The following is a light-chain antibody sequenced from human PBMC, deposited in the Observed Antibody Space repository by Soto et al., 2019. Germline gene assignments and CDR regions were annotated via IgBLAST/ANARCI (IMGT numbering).Light chain of an antibody. CDR3: ATWDSALSAGV. V-gene: IGLV1-51*01. J-gene: IGLJ3*02. Sequence: QSVLTQSPSVSAAPGQRVTISCSGSNTNIGSGYNYVSWYQQFPGTAPTLLIYENNQRPSGIPDRFSGSKSGTSATLTIIGLQTGDEADYYCATWDSALSAGVFGGGTKLTVL. CDR2: ENN. CDR1: NTNIGSGYNY.